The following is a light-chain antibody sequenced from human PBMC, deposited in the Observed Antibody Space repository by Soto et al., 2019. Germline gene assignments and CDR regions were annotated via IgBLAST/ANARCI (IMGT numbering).Light chain of an antibody. CDR3: QQYNNRPLT. Sequence: EIVMTQSPATLSVSPGERATLSCRASQSVSSNLAWYQKKPGQAPRLLIYGASTRATGIPARFSGSGSGTEFALTISSLQSEDFAVYYCQQYNNRPLTFGGGTKVEIK. V-gene: IGKV3-15*01. CDR2: GAS. J-gene: IGKJ4*01. CDR1: QSVSSN.